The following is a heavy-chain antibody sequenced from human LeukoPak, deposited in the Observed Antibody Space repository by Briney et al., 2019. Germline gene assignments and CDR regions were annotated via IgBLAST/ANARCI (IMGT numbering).Heavy chain of an antibody. CDR1: GFTFSSYS. CDR2: ISSSSYI. Sequence: GGSLRLSCAASGFTFSSYSMNWVRQAPGKGLEWVSSISSSSYIYYADSVKGRFTISRDNAKNSLYLQMNSLRAEDTALYYCAKGYCSSISCLVDYWGQGTLVTVSS. V-gene: IGHV3-21*04. J-gene: IGHJ4*02. CDR3: AKGYCSSISCLVDY. D-gene: IGHD2-2*01.